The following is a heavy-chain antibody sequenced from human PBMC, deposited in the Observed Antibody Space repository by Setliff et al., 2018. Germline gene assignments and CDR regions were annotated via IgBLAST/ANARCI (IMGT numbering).Heavy chain of an antibody. J-gene: IGHJ4*02. Sequence: ASVKVSCKASGYTFTSYGISWVRQAPGQGLEWMGWISAYNGNTNYAQKLQGRVTMTTDTSTSTAYMELRSLRSDDTDVYYCARDRSGAGDYYDSSGYYDYWGQGTLVTVSS. CDR1: GYTFTSYG. CDR3: ARDRSGAGDYYDSSGYYDY. V-gene: IGHV1-18*01. D-gene: IGHD3-22*01. CDR2: ISAYNGNT.